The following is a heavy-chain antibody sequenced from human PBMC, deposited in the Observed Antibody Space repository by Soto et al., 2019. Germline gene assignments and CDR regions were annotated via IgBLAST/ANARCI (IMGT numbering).Heavy chain of an antibody. D-gene: IGHD6-19*01. V-gene: IGHV1-18*04. J-gene: IGHJ5*01. CDR1: GYTLTSYG. CDR3: ARDQGQDTGWYPFDS. Sequence: QVQLVQSGAEVKRPGASVMLACKASGYTLTSYGISWVRQAPGQGLEWRGWISTYTGDTNYARKTKGRITMTTDTATNAAYMELRSLRADDTAVYYCARDQGQDTGWYPFDSWGQGTLVIVSS. CDR2: ISTYTGDT.